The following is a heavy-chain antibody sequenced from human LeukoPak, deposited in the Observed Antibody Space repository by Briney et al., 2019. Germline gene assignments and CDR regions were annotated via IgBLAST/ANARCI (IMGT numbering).Heavy chain of an antibody. J-gene: IGHJ4*02. V-gene: IGHV1-2*02. CDR3: ARAQGDIVASFDY. CDR1: GYTFTGYY. CDR2: INPNSGGT. D-gene: IGHD5-12*01. Sequence: GASVKVPCKASGYTFTGYYMHWVRQAPGQGLEWMGWINPNSGGTNYAQKFQGRVTMTRDTSISTAYMELSRLRSEDTAVYYCARAQGDIVASFDYWGQGTLVTVSS.